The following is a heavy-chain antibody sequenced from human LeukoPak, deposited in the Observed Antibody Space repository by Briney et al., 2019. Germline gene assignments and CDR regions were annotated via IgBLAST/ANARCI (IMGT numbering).Heavy chain of an antibody. V-gene: IGHV4-4*07. J-gene: IGHJ6*03. CDR2: IYTSGST. D-gene: IGHD5-12*01. CDR1: GGSISSYY. CDR3: ARERSWLEGDYYYYYMDV. Sequence: SDTLSLTCTVSGGSISSYYWSWIRQPAGKGLEWIGRIYTSGSTNYNPSLKSRVTMSVDTSKNQFSLKLSAVTAADTAVYYCARERSWLEGDYYYYYMDVWGKGTTVTVSS.